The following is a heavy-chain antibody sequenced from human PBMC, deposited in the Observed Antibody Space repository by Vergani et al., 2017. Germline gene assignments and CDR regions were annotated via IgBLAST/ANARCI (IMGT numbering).Heavy chain of an antibody. D-gene: IGHD2-15*01. V-gene: IGHV1-46*01. CDR3: ARERDIVVVVAATPLDY. J-gene: IGHJ4*02. CDR2: INPSGGST. CDR1: GYTFTSYY. Sequence: QVQLVQSGAEVKKPGASVKVSCKASGYTFTSYYMHWVRQAPGQGLEWMGIINPSGGSTSYAQKFQGRVTMTRDTSTSTVYMELRSLRSEDTAVYYCARERDIVVVVAATPLDYWGQGTLVTVSS.